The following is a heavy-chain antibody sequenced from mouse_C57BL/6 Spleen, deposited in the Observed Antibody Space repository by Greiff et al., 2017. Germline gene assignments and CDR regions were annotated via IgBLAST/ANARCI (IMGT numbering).Heavy chain of an antibody. D-gene: IGHD4-1*01. Sequence: VQGVESGAELVRPGASVTLSCKASGYTFTDYEMHWVKQTPVHGLEWIGAIDPETGGTAYNQKFKGKAILTADKSSSTAYMELRSLTSEDSAVYYCTDGTRYFDVWGTGTTVTVSS. CDR1: GYTFTDYE. CDR2: IDPETGGT. V-gene: IGHV1-15*01. CDR3: TDGTRYFDV. J-gene: IGHJ1*03.